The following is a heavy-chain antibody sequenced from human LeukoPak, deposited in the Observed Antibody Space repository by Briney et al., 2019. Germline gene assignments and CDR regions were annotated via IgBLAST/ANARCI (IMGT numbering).Heavy chain of an antibody. D-gene: IGHD5-12*01. CDR1: GYTFTSYD. Sequence: ASVKVSCKASGYTFTSYDINWVRQATGQGLEWMGWINPNSGGTNYAQKFQGRVTMTRDTSISTAYMELSRLRSDDTAVYYCASGTLQRGYSGYGGEYYFDYWGQGTLVTVSS. J-gene: IGHJ4*02. CDR3: ASGTLQRGYSGYGGEYYFDY. V-gene: IGHV1-2*02. CDR2: INPNSGGT.